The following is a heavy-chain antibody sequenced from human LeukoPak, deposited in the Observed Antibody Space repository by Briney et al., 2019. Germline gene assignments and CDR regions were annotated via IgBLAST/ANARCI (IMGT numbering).Heavy chain of an antibody. Sequence: GGSLRLSCAASGFTFSSYGMHWVRQAPGKGLEWVAFIQYDGSNKYYADSVKGRFTISRDNSKNTLYLQMNSLRAEDTAVYYCAKDPPSYSGSYFHYWGQGTLVTVSS. D-gene: IGHD1-26*01. CDR2: IQYDGSNK. J-gene: IGHJ4*02. V-gene: IGHV3-30*02. CDR3: AKDPPSYSGSYFHY. CDR1: GFTFSSYG.